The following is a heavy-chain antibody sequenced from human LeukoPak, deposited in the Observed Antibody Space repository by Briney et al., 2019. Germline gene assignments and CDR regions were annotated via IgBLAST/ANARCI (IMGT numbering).Heavy chain of an antibody. D-gene: IGHD2-2*01. CDR1: GFTFSSYA. J-gene: IGHJ4*02. CDR2: ISSNGGSA. Sequence: GGSLRLSCAASGFTFSSYAMHWVRQAPGKGLEYVSAISSNGGSAYYANSVKGRFTISRDNSKNTLYLQMGSLRAEDMAVYYCARGEEVLGYCSSTSCYAFDYWGQGTLVTVSS. V-gene: IGHV3-64*01. CDR3: ARGEEVLGYCSSTSCYAFDY.